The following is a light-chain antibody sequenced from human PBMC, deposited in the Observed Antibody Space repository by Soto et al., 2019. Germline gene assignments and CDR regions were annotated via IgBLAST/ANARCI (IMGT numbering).Light chain of an antibody. Sequence: EIVMTQSPASLSVSPGDGATLSCRASQSVASNVAWYQQKPGQGPRLLIHGASTRAVGVPARCSGSGSGTDFTLTISSLQSEDVAVYYCQQYHNWPPQYTFGQGTKLQIK. V-gene: IGKV3-15*01. CDR1: QSVASN. J-gene: IGKJ2*01. CDR3: QQYHNWPPQYT. CDR2: GAS.